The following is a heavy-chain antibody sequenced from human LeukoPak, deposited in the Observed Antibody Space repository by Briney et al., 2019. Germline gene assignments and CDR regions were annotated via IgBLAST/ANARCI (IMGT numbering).Heavy chain of an antibody. CDR3: ASLEIVVMVAVPFESNWFDP. D-gene: IGHD2-15*01. J-gene: IGHJ5*02. CDR2: ISYDGSNK. V-gene: IGHV3-30-3*01. Sequence: GESLRLSCAASGFTFSSYAMHWVRQAPGKGLEWVAVISYDGSNKYYADSVKGRFTISRDNSKNTLYLQMNSLRAEDTAVYYCASLEIVVMVAVPFESNWFDPWGQGTLVTVSS. CDR1: GFTFSSYA.